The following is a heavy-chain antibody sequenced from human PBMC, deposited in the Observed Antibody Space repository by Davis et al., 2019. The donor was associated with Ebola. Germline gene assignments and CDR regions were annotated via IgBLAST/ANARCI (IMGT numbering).Heavy chain of an antibody. CDR1: GGSISSYY. CDR3: ARESDSGYDSDPFDI. D-gene: IGHD5-12*01. Sequence: MPSETLSLTCTVSGGSISSYYWSWIRQPPGKGLEWIGYIYYSGSTNYNPSLKSRVTISVDTSKNQFSLKLSSVTAADTAVYYCARESDSGYDSDPFDIWGQGTVVTVSS. J-gene: IGHJ3*02. V-gene: IGHV4-59*01. CDR2: IYYSGST.